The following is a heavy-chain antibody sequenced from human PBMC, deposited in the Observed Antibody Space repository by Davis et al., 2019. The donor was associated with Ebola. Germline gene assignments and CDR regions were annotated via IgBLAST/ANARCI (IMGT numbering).Heavy chain of an antibody. CDR1: GFTFSDYY. J-gene: IGHJ6*04. Sequence: GGSLRLSCAAPGFTFSDYYMSWIRQAPGKGLEWVSYISSSGSTIYYADSVKGRFTISRDNAKNSLYLQMNSLRAEDTAVYYCARLDAAASYHGVDGMDVWGKGTTVTVSS. D-gene: IGHD6-13*01. CDR2: ISSSGSTI. V-gene: IGHV3-11*01. CDR3: ARLDAAASYHGVDGMDV.